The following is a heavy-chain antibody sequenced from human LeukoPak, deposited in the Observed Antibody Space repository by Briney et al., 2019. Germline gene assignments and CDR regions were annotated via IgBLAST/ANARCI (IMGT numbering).Heavy chain of an antibody. CDR1: GGTFSSYA. D-gene: IGHD3-3*01. Sequence: ASVKVSCKASGGTFSSYAISWVRQAPGQGLEWMGGIIPIFGTANYAQKLQGRVTITTDESTSTAYMELSSLRSEDTAVYYCARQVTIFGVVIENAFDIWGQGTMVTVSS. CDR3: ARQVTIFGVVIENAFDI. J-gene: IGHJ3*02. CDR2: IIPIFGTA. V-gene: IGHV1-69*05.